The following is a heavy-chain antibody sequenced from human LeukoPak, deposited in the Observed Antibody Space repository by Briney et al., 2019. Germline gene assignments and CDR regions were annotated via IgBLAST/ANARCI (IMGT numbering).Heavy chain of an antibody. CDR1: GFTFSSYA. J-gene: IGHJ4*02. CDR3: AKVYYYDSSGYYPLFDY. Sequence: GGSLRLSCAASGFTFSSYAMHWVRQAPGKGLEWVAVISYDGSNKYYADSVKGRFTISRDNSKNTLYLQMNSLRAEDTAVYYCAKVYYYDSSGYYPLFDYWGQGTLVTVSS. CDR2: ISYDGSNK. D-gene: IGHD3-22*01. V-gene: IGHV3-30-3*01.